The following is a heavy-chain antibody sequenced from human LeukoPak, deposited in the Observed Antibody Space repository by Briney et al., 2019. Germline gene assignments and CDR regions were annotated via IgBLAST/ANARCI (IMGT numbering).Heavy chain of an antibody. Sequence: ASVKVSCKVSGYTLTELSMHWVRQAPGKGLEWMGGFDPEDGETIYAQKFQGRVTMTEDTSTDTAYMELSSLRSEDTAVYYCATSYYDKHAFDIWGQGTMVTVSS. CDR1: GYTLTELS. D-gene: IGHD3-22*01. CDR2: FDPEDGET. V-gene: IGHV1-24*01. CDR3: ATSYYDKHAFDI. J-gene: IGHJ3*02.